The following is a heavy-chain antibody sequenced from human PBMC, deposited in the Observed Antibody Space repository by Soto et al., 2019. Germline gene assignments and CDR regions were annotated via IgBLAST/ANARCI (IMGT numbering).Heavy chain of an antibody. CDR1: GGSIGSYY. J-gene: IGHJ5*02. CDR2: IYTSGSP. D-gene: IGHD2-15*01. Sequence: PSETLSLTCSVSGGSIGSYYWSWIRQPAGKGLEWIGRIYTSGSPNYNPSLKSRVTMSVDTSKNQFSLNLRSVTAADTAVYYCARYSNNCFDPWGQGTLVTASS. V-gene: IGHV4-4*07. CDR3: ARYSNNCFDP.